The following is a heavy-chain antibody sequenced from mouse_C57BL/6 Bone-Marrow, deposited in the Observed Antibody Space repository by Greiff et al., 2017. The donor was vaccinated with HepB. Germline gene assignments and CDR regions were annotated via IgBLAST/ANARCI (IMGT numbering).Heavy chain of an antibody. CDR1: GFSLTSYA. CDR2: IWTGGGT. D-gene: IGHD2-3*01. Sequence: QVQLKESGPGLVAPSQSLSITCTVSGFSLTSYAISWVRQPPGKGLEWLGVIWTGGGTNYNSAPKSRLSISKDNSKSQVFLKMNRLQTDDTARYYCARNGWLLRDYAMDYWGQGTSVTVSS. V-gene: IGHV2-9-1*01. CDR3: ARNGWLLRDYAMDY. J-gene: IGHJ4*01.